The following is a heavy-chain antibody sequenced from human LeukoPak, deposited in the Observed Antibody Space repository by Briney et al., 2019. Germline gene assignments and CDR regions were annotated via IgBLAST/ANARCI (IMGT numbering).Heavy chain of an antibody. D-gene: IGHD6-19*01. CDR2: ISYSGST. CDR1: GGSISSPY. CDR3: RYSSGWYQVDY. Sequence: PSGTLSLPCTVSGGSISSPYWSWIRQPPGKGLEWIGYISYSGSTDYNPSLKSRVTISVDMSKTQSSLELRSVTAADTAVYYCRYSSGWYQVDYWGQGTLVTVSS. V-gene: IGHV4-59*11. J-gene: IGHJ4*02.